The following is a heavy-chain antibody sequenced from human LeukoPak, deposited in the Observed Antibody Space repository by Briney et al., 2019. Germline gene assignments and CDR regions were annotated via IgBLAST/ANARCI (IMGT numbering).Heavy chain of an antibody. CDR1: GFTFTSSA. V-gene: IGHV1-58*02. CDR3: AASPWWADGYNYDFDY. J-gene: IGHJ4*02. Sequence: ASVKVSCKASGFTFTSSAMQWVRQARGQRLEWIGWIVVGSGNTNYAQKFQERVTITRDMSTSTAYMELSSPRSEDTAVYYCAASPWWADGYNYDFDYWGQGTLVTVSS. CDR2: IVVGSGNT. D-gene: IGHD5-24*01.